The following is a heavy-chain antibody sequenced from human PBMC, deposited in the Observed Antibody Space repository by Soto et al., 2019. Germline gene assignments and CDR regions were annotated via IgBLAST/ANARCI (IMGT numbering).Heavy chain of an antibody. Sequence: QVQLVQSGAEVKTPGASVKLSCKASGYTFTSYAMHWVRQATGQSLEWMGWINAGNGNTKYSQRFQGRVTITRDTSASTAYMDLSSLRSEDTAVYYCARGIAVPVDPDYWGQGTLVTVSS. CDR3: ARGIAVPVDPDY. V-gene: IGHV1-3*01. CDR2: INAGNGNT. CDR1: GYTFTSYA. J-gene: IGHJ4*02. D-gene: IGHD6-19*01.